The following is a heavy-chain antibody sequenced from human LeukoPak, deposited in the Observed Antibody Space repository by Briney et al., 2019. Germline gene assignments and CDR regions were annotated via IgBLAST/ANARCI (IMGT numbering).Heavy chain of an antibody. CDR2: IYSSGTP. CDR1: GGSISSYY. V-gene: IGHV4-59*12. CDR3: ARARYSSSWERDAFDI. Sequence: SETLSLTCPLPGGSISSYYWSWIRQPQGKGQEWIGYIYSSGTPNYNPSLKSRVTLSLDTSKNQFYLKLSSVTVAGTAGNYCARARYSSSWERDAFDIWGQGTMVTVSS. D-gene: IGHD6-13*01. J-gene: IGHJ3*02.